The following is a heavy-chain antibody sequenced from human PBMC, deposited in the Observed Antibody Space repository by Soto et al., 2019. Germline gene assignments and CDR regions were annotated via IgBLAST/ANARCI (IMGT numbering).Heavy chain of an antibody. CDR2: IHYSGTT. J-gene: IGHJ3*01. CDR3: ARQHLAVAAGDPFHV. D-gene: IGHD6-19*01. V-gene: IGHV4-39*01. Sequence: PSETLSLTCTVSGGSISSSSFYWGWIRQPPGKGLEWIGSIHYSGTTYDNASLKSRVTMSVDTSKNQFSLKLTSVTAADTAVYYCARQHLAVAAGDPFHVWGQGTMVTVSS. CDR1: GGSISSSSFY.